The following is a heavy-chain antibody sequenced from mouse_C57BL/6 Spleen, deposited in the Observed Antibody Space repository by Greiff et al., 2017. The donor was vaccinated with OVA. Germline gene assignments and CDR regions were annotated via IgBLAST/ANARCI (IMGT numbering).Heavy chain of an antibody. Sequence: QVQLQQPGAELVMPGASVKLSCKASGYTFTSYWMHWVKQRPGQGLEWIGDIDPSDSYTNYNQKFKGQSTLTVDKSSSTAYMQLSSLTSEDSAVYYGARSPITAVVDHYAMDYWGQGTSVTVSS. J-gene: IGHJ4*01. CDR1: GYTFTSYW. CDR3: ARSPITAVVDHYAMDY. D-gene: IGHD1-1*01. V-gene: IGHV1-69*01. CDR2: IDPSDSYT.